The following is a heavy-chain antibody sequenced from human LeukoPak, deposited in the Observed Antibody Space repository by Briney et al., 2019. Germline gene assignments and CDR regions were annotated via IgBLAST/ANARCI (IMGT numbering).Heavy chain of an antibody. Sequence: ASVTVSCMASGYTFTGYYMHWVRQAPGQGLEWMGWINPNSGGTNYAQKFQGRVTMTRDTSISTAYMELSRLRSDDTAVYYCARQAVAGPNYYYYMDVWGKGTTVTISS. CDR2: INPNSGGT. J-gene: IGHJ6*03. V-gene: IGHV1-2*02. D-gene: IGHD6-19*01. CDR3: ARQAVAGPNYYYYMDV. CDR1: GYTFTGYY.